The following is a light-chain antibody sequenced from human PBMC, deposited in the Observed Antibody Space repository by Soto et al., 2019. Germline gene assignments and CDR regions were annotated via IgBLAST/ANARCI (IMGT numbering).Light chain of an antibody. V-gene: IGKV1-5*01. CDR1: QSISSW. J-gene: IGKJ1*01. Sequence: DIQLTQSPSALSASVGDRATLTCLASQSISSWLAWYQQKPGKAPKLLIYDASTLQSGVPSRYSGSGSGTEFTLTISNLQPDDFATYYCQQYESYSPWTFGQGTKVDI. CDR3: QQYESYSPWT. CDR2: DAS.